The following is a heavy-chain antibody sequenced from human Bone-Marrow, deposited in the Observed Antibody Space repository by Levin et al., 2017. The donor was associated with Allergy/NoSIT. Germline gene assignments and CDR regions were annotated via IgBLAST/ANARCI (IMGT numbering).Heavy chain of an antibody. D-gene: IGHD3-10*01. CDR2: IQSNGKT. Sequence: GASVKVSCAASGFTFSTYWMHWVRQAPGKGLVWVSRIQSNGKTNYADSVKGRFTISRDNAKNTLYLQMNSPTVEDTAVYYCARDRFYSDSGSNFSWFDPWGQGALVTVSS. V-gene: IGHV3-74*01. CDR3: ARDRFYSDSGSNFSWFDP. CDR1: GFTFSTYW. J-gene: IGHJ5*02.